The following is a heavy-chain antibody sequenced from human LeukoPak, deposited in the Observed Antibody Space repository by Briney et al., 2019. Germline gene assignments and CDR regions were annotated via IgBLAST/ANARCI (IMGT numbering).Heavy chain of an antibody. D-gene: IGHD3-10*01. CDR1: GGSISSGGYY. CDR2: IYYSGST. J-gene: IGHJ4*02. Sequence: PSETLSLTCSVSGGSISSGGYYWSWIRQHPGKGLEWIGYIYYSGSTYYNPSLKSRVTISVDTSKNQFSLKLSSVTAADTAVYYCARDFGELLYPFDYWGQGTLVTVSS. V-gene: IGHV4-31*03. CDR3: ARDFGELLYPFDY.